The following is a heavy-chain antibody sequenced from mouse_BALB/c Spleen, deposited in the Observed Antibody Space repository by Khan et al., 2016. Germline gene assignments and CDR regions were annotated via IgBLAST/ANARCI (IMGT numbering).Heavy chain of an antibody. CDR1: GYSITSDYA. J-gene: IGHJ3*01. D-gene: IGHD2-4*01. CDR2: IGDSGST. V-gene: IGHV3-2*02. Sequence: EVQLQESGPGLVKPSQSLSLTCTVTGYSITSDYAWNWIRQLRGNKLEWMGYIGDSGSTSYNPSLKSRISITRDSSKNPFFLQLNSVTTEVTATFYSRLRRVDYWGQGTLVTVSS. CDR3: RLRRVDY.